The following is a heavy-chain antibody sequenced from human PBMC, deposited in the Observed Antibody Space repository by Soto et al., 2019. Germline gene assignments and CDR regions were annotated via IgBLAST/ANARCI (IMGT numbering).Heavy chain of an antibody. CDR3: ARGPGDYYFDY. CDR1: GFTFSNYW. CDR2: INSDGSRR. D-gene: IGHD4-17*01. V-gene: IGHV3-74*01. J-gene: IGHJ4*02. Sequence: GSLRLSCAASGFTFSNYWMFWVRQAPGKGLVWVSRINSDGSRRDYTDSVKGRFTISRDNARNTLYLQMSSLRAEDTAVYYCARGPGDYYFDYWGQGTLVTVSS.